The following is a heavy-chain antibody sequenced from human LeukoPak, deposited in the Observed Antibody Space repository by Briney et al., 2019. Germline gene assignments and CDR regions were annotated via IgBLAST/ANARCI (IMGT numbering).Heavy chain of an antibody. D-gene: IGHD3-9*01. V-gene: IGHV3-11*05. CDR1: GFTFSDYD. Sequence: GGSLRLSCEASGFTFSDYDMSWIRQAPGKGLEWVSSISDSSSNYIYYADSVRGRFTLSRDNAKKTLYLQMNSLRAEDTAVYYCARDRTNLLAGYYFYWGQGTLVTVSS. CDR3: ARDRTNLLAGYYFY. CDR2: ISDSSSNYI. J-gene: IGHJ4*02.